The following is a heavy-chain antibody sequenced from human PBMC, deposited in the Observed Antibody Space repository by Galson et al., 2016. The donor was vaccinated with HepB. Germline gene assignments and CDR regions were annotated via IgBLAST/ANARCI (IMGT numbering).Heavy chain of an antibody. CDR1: GASIYNHY. J-gene: IGHJ4*02. Sequence: SETLSLTCSVSGASIYNHYWSWVRQVPGMGPEWIGCIDHSGKTVYDLSFQSRVTMSVDTSRNQFSLRLRSVTAADTAVYYCARHFDVVPLGRSLDCWGQGALVTVSS. CDR2: IDHSGKT. CDR3: ARHFDVVPLGRSLDC. D-gene: IGHD2-2*01. V-gene: IGHV4-59*08.